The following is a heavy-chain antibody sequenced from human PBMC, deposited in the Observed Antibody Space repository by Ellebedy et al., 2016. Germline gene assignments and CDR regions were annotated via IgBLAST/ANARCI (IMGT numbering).Heavy chain of an antibody. CDR1: GFTFNIAG. CDR3: ARHESGRFVDD. Sequence: GSLRLSXAASGFTFNIAGMTWVRQAPGKGLEWIGEINHSGSTNYNPSLKSRVTISVDTSKNQFSLKLSSVTAADTAMYYCARHESGRFVDDWGQGTLVTVSS. J-gene: IGHJ4*02. V-gene: IGHV4-34*01. D-gene: IGHD1-26*01. CDR2: INHSGST.